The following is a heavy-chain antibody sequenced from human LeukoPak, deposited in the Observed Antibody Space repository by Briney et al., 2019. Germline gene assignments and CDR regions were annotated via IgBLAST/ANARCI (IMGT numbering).Heavy chain of an antibody. D-gene: IGHD3-9*01. V-gene: IGHV4-39*01. J-gene: IGHJ5*02. CDR2: IYYSGNT. Sequence: SETLSLTCTVSGGSISSSSYYWGWIRQPPGKGLEWIGSIYYSGNTYYYPSLKSRVTISVDTSKNQFSLKLSSVTAADTAVYYCARHRIRYFVQLDWFDPWGQGTLVTVSS. CDR3: ARHRIRYFVQLDWFDP. CDR1: GGSISSSSYY.